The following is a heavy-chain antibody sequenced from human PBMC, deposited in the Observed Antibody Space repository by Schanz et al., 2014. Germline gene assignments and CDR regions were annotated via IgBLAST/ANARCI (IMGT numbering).Heavy chain of an antibody. V-gene: IGHV3-23*01. CDR3: AKGRFGELSAFDI. CDR1: GFTFGDYA. J-gene: IGHJ3*02. Sequence: EVQLLESGGGLVQPGGSLRLSCAASGFTFGDYAMTWVRQAPGKGLEWVSAINTGVNTYYADSVRGRFTMSRDNSKNTLYLQMNSLRPEDTAVYYCAKGRFGELSAFDIWGQGTMVTVSS. D-gene: IGHD3-10*01. CDR2: INTGVNT.